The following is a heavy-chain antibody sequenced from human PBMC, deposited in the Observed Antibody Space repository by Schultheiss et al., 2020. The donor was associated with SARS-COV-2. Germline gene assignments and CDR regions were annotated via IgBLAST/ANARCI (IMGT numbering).Heavy chain of an antibody. CDR2: IYYSGST. J-gene: IGHJ4*02. CDR3: ARGGAYSYGPHYFDY. V-gene: IGHV4-31*03. Sequence: SETLSLTCTVSGGSISSGGYYWSWIRQHPGKGLEWIGYIYYSGSTYYNPSLKSRVTISVDTSKNQFSLKLSSVTAADTAVYYCARGGAYSYGPHYFDYWGQGTLVTVSS. CDR1: GGSISSGGYY. D-gene: IGHD5-18*01.